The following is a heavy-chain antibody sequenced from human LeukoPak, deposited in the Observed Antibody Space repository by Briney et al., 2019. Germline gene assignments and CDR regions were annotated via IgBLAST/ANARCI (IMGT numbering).Heavy chain of an antibody. V-gene: IGHV3-9*01. CDR3: AKDKAARPVYRFDH. D-gene: IGHD6-6*01. CDR2: ISWNSSSI. J-gene: IGHJ5*02. CDR1: GFTFDDYA. Sequence: GGSLRLSCAASGFTFDDYAMHWVRQAPGNGREWVSCISWNSSSIAYTDYVEGRFNISRDNAKTYMYLQMNSLRAEDTAFYYCAKDKAARPVYRFDHWGKGTLVTVSS.